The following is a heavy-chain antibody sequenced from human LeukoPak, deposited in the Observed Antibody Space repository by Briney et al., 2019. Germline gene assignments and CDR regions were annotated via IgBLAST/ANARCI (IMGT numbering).Heavy chain of an antibody. CDR3: ARKNGLDV. V-gene: IGHV3-7*01. J-gene: IGHJ6*02. Sequence: GGSLRLSCAASGFTFSENWMSWVRQAPGKGLEWVANIKKDGSEKYYVDSVKGRFTISRDNAKNSLYLQMNSLRAEDTAMYYCARKNGLDVWGQGTTVTVSS. CDR1: GFTFSENW. CDR2: IKKDGSEK.